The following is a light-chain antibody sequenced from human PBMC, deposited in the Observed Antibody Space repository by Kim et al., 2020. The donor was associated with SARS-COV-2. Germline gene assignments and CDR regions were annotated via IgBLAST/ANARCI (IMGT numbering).Light chain of an antibody. CDR1: QTVLYNSNNKNY. CDR2: WAS. CDR3: QQYYSTPPS. V-gene: IGKV4-1*01. Sequence: DFVMTQSPDSLAVSLGERATLNCKSSQTVLYNSNNKNYLAWYQQKPGQAPKLLIYWASIRESGVSDRFSGSGSETDFTLTISSLQAEDVTVYYCQQYYSTPPSFGQGTKLEIK. J-gene: IGKJ2*03.